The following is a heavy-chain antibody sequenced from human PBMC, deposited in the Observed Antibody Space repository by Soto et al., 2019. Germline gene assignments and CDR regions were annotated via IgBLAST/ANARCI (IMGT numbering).Heavy chain of an antibody. D-gene: IGHD3-9*01. J-gene: IGHJ4*02. CDR1: GFTVSRNY. V-gene: IGHV3-66*01. CDR3: AREGDILTGYHDY. CDR2: IYSGGST. Sequence: LSCAASGFTVSRNYMSWVRQAPGKGLEWVSVIYSGGSTYYADSVKGRFTISRDNSKNTLYLQMNSLRAEDTAVYYCAREGDILTGYHDYWGQGTLVTVSS.